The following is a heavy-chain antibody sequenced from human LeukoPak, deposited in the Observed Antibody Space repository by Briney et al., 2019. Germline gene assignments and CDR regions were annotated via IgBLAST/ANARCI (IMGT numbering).Heavy chain of an antibody. Sequence: GGSLRLSCAASGFTFSSYWMSWVRQAPGKGLEWVANIKQDGSEKYYVDSVKGRFTISRDNAKNSLYLQMNSLRAEDTAVYYCARGYVLLWFGEFPFDYWGQGTLVTVSP. CDR1: GFTFSSYW. CDR3: ARGYVLLWFGEFPFDY. D-gene: IGHD3-10*01. CDR2: IKQDGSEK. J-gene: IGHJ4*02. V-gene: IGHV3-7*01.